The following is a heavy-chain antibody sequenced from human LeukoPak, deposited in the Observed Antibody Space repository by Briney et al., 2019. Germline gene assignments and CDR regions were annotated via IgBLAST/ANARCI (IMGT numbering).Heavy chain of an antibody. CDR2: IKGDGIST. D-gene: IGHD3-3*01. CDR3: AKDHYWSIDY. Sequence: GGSLRLSCAASGFDFSSNWMHWVRHAPGQGLVWVSRIKGDGISTNYADSVKGRFTISRDIAKNTLYLQLNSLRAEDTGVYYCAKDHYWSIDYWGRGTLVTVSS. CDR1: GFDFSSNW. V-gene: IGHV3-74*01. J-gene: IGHJ4*02.